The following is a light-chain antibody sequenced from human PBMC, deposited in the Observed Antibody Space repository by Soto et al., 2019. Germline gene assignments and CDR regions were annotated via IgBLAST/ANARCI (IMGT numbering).Light chain of an antibody. CDR1: QDIRND. Sequence: AIQMTQSPSSLSAAVGDRVTITCRASQDIRNDLGWYQQKPGQAPKVLIYSASSSQSGVPSRFSGSGSGTDFTLTISSLQPEDFATYYCLQVYNFPWTFGQGTKVEIK. CDR2: SAS. CDR3: LQVYNFPWT. V-gene: IGKV1-6*01. J-gene: IGKJ1*01.